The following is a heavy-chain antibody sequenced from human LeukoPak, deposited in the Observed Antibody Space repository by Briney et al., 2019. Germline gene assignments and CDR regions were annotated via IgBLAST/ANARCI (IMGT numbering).Heavy chain of an antibody. CDR1: GFIFSSYA. CDR3: AKNSGSTAL. J-gene: IGHJ4*02. Sequence: QAGGSLRLSCAASGFIFSSYALTWVRQAPGKGLEWVSVISGSGSSRYYADSVKGRFTISRDNSKNTLYLQMNSLRAEDTAMYYCAKNSGSTALWGQGTLVTVSS. V-gene: IGHV3-23*01. CDR2: ISGSGSSR. D-gene: IGHD1-26*01.